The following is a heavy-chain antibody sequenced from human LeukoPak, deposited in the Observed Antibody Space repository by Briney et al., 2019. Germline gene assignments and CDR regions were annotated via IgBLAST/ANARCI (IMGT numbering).Heavy chain of an antibody. Sequence: GGSLRLSCAASGFTFSSYEMNWVRRAPGKGLEWVSYISSVGTTIYYADSVKGRFTISRDNAKNSLYLQMNSLRAEDTAIYYCARCSGGYYFDYWGQGTLVTVSS. CDR2: ISSVGTTI. D-gene: IGHD2-15*01. CDR1: GFTFSSYE. CDR3: ARCSGGYYFDY. J-gene: IGHJ4*02. V-gene: IGHV3-48*03.